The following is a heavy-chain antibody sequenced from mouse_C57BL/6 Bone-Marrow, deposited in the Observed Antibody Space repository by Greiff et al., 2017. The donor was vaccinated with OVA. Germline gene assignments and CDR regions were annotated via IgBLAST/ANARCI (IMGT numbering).Heavy chain of an antibody. V-gene: IGHV3-6*01. D-gene: IGHD1-1*01. CDR1: GYSITSGYY. CDR3: ASFITTVVHYFDY. J-gene: IGHJ2*01. CDR2: ISYDGSN. Sequence: EVKLVESGPGLVKPSQSLSLTCSVTGYSITSGYYWNWIRQFPGNKLEWMGYISYDGSNNYNPSLKNRISITRDTSKNQFFLKLNSVTTEDTATYYCASFITTVVHYFDYWGQGTTLTVSS.